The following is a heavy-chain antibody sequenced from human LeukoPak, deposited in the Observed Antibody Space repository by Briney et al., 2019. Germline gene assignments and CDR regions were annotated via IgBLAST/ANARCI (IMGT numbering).Heavy chain of an antibody. Sequence: HPGGSLRLSCAASGFTFSSYAMSWVRQAPGKGLEWVALISFDRSQKYYADSVKGRFTVSRDNSKNTLYLQMNSLRAADTAVYYCARDPNGDYIGAFDMCGQGTKVTVSS. CDR2: ISFDRSQK. V-gene: IGHV3-33*08. CDR3: ARDPNGDYIGAFDM. CDR1: GFTFSSYA. J-gene: IGHJ3*02. D-gene: IGHD4-17*01.